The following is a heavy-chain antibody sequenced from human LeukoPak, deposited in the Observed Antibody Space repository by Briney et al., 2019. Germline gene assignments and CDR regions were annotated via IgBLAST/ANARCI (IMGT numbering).Heavy chain of an antibody. V-gene: IGHV1-18*01. CDR1: GYSFAGYH. Sequence: ASVKVSCKSSGYSFAGYHMHWVRQAPGQGLEWMGWISVYNGNTNYAQNLQGRVTMTTDTSTSTAYMEVRGLRSDDTAVYYCAREIGSSGWSYFDSWGQGTLVTVSP. CDR2: ISVYNGNT. J-gene: IGHJ4*02. D-gene: IGHD6-19*01. CDR3: AREIGSSGWSYFDS.